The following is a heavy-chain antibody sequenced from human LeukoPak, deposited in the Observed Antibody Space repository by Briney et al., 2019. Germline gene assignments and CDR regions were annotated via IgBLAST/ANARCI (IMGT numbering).Heavy chain of an antibody. CDR3: ITDLG. V-gene: IGHV3-74*01. CDR2: VDHGGSGT. J-gene: IGHJ4*02. Sequence: SGGSLTLSCATSGFTFTSYWMHWVRQVAGKGLVWLARVDHGGSGTNYADSVKGRFTISRDNAKSTVYLQMNSRRVEDTAVYYCITDLGWGQGTLVTVSS. CDR1: GFTFTSYW. D-gene: IGHD1-14*01.